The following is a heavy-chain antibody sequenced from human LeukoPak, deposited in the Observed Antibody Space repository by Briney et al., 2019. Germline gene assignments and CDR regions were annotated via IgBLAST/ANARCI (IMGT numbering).Heavy chain of an antibody. D-gene: IGHD3-22*01. CDR2: IYYSGST. Sequence: SETLSLTCTVSGGSISSSSYYWGWIRQPPGKGLEWIGSIYYSGSTYYNPSLKSRVTISVDTSKNQFSLKLSSVTAADTAVYYCARHLRGSGYYYFDYWGQGTLVTVSS. V-gene: IGHV4-39*01. CDR3: ARHLRGSGYYYFDY. J-gene: IGHJ4*02. CDR1: GGSISSSSYY.